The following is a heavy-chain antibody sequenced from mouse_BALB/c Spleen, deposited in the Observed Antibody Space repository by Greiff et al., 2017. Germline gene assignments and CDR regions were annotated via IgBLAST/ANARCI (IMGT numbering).Heavy chain of an antibody. CDR2: ISSGGSYT. Sequence: EVMLVESGGDLVKPGGSLKLSCAASGFTFSSYGMSWVRQTPDKRLEWVATISSGGSYTYYPDSVKGRFTISRDNAKNTLYLQMSSLKSEDTAMYYCARQYGSSSPVDYWGQGTSVTVSS. J-gene: IGHJ4*01. CDR3: ARQYGSSSPVDY. CDR1: GFTFSSYG. D-gene: IGHD1-1*01. V-gene: IGHV5-6*01.